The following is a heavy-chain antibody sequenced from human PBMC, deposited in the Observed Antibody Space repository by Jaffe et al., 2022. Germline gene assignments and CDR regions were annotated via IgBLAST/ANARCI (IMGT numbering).Heavy chain of an antibody. J-gene: IGHJ3*02. D-gene: IGHD6-13*01. CDR1: GYSISSGYY. Sequence: QVQLQESGPGLVKPSETLSLTCAVSGYSISSGYYWGWIRQPPGKGLEWIGSIYHSGSTYYNPSLKSRVTISVDTSKNQFSLKLSSVTAADTAVYYCARPGRSSWYQERAFDIWGQGTMVTVSS. CDR2: IYHSGST. V-gene: IGHV4-38-2*01. CDR3: ARPGRSSWYQERAFDI.